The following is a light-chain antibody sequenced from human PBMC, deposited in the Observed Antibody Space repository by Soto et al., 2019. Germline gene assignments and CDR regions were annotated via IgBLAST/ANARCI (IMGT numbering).Light chain of an antibody. CDR1: QSVSSSY. CDR2: GAS. J-gene: IGKJ4*01. Sequence: EIVLTQSPGTLSLSPGERATLSCRASQSVSSSYLAWYQQKPGQAPRLLIYGASSRATGIPDRFSGSGYGTDFTLTITRLEPEDFAVYYCQHYGSSPLTFGGGNKVAIK. V-gene: IGKV3-20*01. CDR3: QHYGSSPLT.